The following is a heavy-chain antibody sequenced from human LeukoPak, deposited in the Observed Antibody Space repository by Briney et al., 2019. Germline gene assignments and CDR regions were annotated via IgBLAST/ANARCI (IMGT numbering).Heavy chain of an antibody. J-gene: IGHJ4*02. CDR3: TKGDSGSDIDHCDS. V-gene: IGHV3-23*01. CDR2: LTGSGGTT. D-gene: IGHD1-26*01. Sequence: PGGSLRLSCAASGFTFRSYAMTWVPQAPGKGLEWVSGLTGSGGTTYYADSVKGRFTISRDNSKNTVYMQMNSLRAEDTAVYYCTKGDSGSDIDHCDSWGQGTLVTVSS. CDR1: GFTFRSYA.